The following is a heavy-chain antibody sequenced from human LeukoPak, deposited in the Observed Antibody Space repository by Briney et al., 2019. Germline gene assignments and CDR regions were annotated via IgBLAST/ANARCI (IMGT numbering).Heavy chain of an antibody. CDR1: GGSISSSSYY. J-gene: IGHJ5*02. D-gene: IGHD1-26*01. CDR2: IYYSGST. Sequence: NPSETLSLTCTVSGGSISSSSYYWGWIRQPPGKGLEWIGSIYYSGSTYYNPSLKSRVTISVDTSKNQFSLKLSSVTAAATAVYYCARDQGGSYLKGFDPWGQGTLVTVSS. V-gene: IGHV4-39*07. CDR3: ARDQGGSYLKGFDP.